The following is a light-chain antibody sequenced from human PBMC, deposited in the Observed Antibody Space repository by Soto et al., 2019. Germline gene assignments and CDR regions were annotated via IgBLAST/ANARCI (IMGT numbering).Light chain of an antibody. Sequence: DIVMTQSPDSLAVSLGERATINCRSSQSVLYSSDNKNYLAWYQQKPGQPPKLLISWASTRESGVPDRFTGSGSGTDFALAISSLQAEDVEVYYCQQYGNTPPTFGPGTKVDIK. V-gene: IGKV4-1*01. CDR3: QQYGNTPPT. J-gene: IGKJ3*01. CDR2: WAS. CDR1: QSVLYSSDNKNY.